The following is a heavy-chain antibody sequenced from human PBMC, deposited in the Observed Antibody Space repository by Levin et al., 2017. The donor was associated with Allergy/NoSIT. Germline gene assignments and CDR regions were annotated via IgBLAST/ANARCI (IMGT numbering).Heavy chain of an antibody. CDR2: INHSGST. D-gene: IGHD1-7*01. Sequence: SETLSLTCAVYGVSFSAYYWSWIRQPPGKGLEWIGEINHSGSTNYNPSLKSRVTISVDTSKSQFSLKLTSVTAADTAVYYCATVRELLFDSWGQGTLVTVSS. CDR3: ATVRELLFDS. J-gene: IGHJ4*02. V-gene: IGHV4-34*01. CDR1: GVSFSAYY.